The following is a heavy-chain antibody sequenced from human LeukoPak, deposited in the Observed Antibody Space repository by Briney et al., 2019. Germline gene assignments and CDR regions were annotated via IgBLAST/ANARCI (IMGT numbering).Heavy chain of an antibody. V-gene: IGHV4-39*07. CDR1: GGSISSSSYY. Sequence: SETLSLTCTVSGGSISSSSYYWGWIRQPPGKGLEWIGSIYYSGSTYYNPSLKSRVTISVDTSKNQISLKLSSVTAADTAVYYCASSGYDLDWFDPWGQGTLVTVSS. J-gene: IGHJ5*02. D-gene: IGHD5-12*01. CDR2: IYYSGST. CDR3: ASSGYDLDWFDP.